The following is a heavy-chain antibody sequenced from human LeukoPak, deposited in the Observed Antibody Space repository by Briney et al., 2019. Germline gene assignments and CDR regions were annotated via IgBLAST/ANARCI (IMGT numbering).Heavy chain of an antibody. CDR3: AKDTIFPTGWFDP. Sequence: GGSLRLSCAASGFTFSSYGMPWVRQAPGKGLEWVAFIRYDGSNKYYADSVKGRFTISRDNSKNTLYLQMNSLRAEDTAVYYCAKDTIFPTGWFDPWGQGTLVTVSS. V-gene: IGHV3-30*02. J-gene: IGHJ5*02. D-gene: IGHD3-3*01. CDR1: GFTFSSYG. CDR2: IRYDGSNK.